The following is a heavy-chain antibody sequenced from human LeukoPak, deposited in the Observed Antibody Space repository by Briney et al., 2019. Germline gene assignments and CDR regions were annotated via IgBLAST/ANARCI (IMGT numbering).Heavy chain of an antibody. Sequence: GGSLRLSCAASGFTFSSHWMHWVRQAPGKGLVWVSRISENRYTTNYADSVKGRFTISRDNAKNTLYLQMNSLRAEDTAVYYCARGSYYDFWSGYSCGMDVWGQGTTVTVSS. J-gene: IGHJ6*02. CDR2: ISENRYTT. D-gene: IGHD3-3*01. CDR1: GFTFSSHW. CDR3: ARGSYYDFWSGYSCGMDV. V-gene: IGHV3-74*01.